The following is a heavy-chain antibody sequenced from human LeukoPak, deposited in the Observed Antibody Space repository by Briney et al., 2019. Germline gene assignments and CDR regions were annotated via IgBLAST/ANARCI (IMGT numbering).Heavy chain of an antibody. CDR3: VRMRALVPYYHMDV. V-gene: IGHV4-34*01. J-gene: IGHJ6*03. CDR2: INHSGST. CDR1: GGSFSGYY. D-gene: IGHD6-13*01. Sequence: PSETLSLTCAVYGGSFSGYYWSWIRQPPGKGLERIGEINHSGSTNYNPSLKSRVTISVDTSKNQFSLRLSSLTAADTAVYYCVRMRALVPYYHMDVWGKGTTVTISS.